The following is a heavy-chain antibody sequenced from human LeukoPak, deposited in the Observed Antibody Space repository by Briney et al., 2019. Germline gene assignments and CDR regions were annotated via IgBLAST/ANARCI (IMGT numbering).Heavy chain of an antibody. V-gene: IGHV5-10-1*01. Sequence: KSGESLRISVKRSGYSFTNYWISWVRRMPGKGLGWMGRIGASDSCTNYSPSFQGHVTISADKSISTAYLQWSSLKASDTAMYYCAVLPAYSSSCYWGQGTLVTVSS. CDR2: IGASDSCT. D-gene: IGHD6-13*01. J-gene: IGHJ4*02. CDR1: GYSFTNYW. CDR3: AVLPAYSSSCY.